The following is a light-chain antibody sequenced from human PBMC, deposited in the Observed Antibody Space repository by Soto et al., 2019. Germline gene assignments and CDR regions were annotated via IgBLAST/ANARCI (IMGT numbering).Light chain of an antibody. CDR2: VDSDGSH. CDR3: QTWDPAIQV. V-gene: IGLV4-69*01. J-gene: IGLJ2*01. Sequence: QPVLTQSPSASASLGASVKLTCTLNSGHNNYAIAWHQQQPEKGPRFLMKVDSDGSHTKGDGIPDRFSGSSSGAERYLTISSLQSEDEADYYCQTWDPAIQVFGGGTKLTVL. CDR1: SGHNNYA.